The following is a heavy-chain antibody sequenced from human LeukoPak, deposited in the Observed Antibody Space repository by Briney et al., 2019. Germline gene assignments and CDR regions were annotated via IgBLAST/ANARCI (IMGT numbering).Heavy chain of an antibody. D-gene: IGHD2-2*01. CDR1: GFTFSSYA. Sequence: GGSLRLSCAASGFTFSSYAMHWVRQAPGKGLEWVAVISYDGSNKYYADSVKGRFTISRDNPKNTLYLQMNSLRAEDTAVYYCARIFRYQMVDYYALDVWGQGTTVTVSS. J-gene: IGHJ6*02. V-gene: IGHV3-30-3*01. CDR3: ARIFRYQMVDYYALDV. CDR2: ISYDGSNK.